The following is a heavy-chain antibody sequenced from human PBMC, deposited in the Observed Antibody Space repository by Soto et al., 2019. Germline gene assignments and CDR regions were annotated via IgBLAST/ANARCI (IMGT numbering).Heavy chain of an antibody. D-gene: IGHD5-18*01. V-gene: IGHV5-10-1*01. CDR2: IDPSDSYT. CDR1: GYSFTSYW. J-gene: IGHJ4*02. Sequence: RGESLKISCKGSGYSFTSYWISWVRQMPGKGLEWMGRIDPSDSYTNYSPSFQGHVTISADRSISTAYLQWSSLKASDTAMYYCASVDTAMVSWGQGTLVTVSS. CDR3: ASVDTAMVS.